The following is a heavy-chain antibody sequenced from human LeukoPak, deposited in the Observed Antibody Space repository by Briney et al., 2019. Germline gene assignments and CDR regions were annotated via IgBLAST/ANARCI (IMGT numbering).Heavy chain of an antibody. J-gene: IGHJ3*02. D-gene: IGHD4-17*01. Sequence: PGGSLRLSCAASGFTFSSYSMNWVRQAPGKGLEWVSSISSSSSYIYYADSVKGRFTISRDNAKNSLYLQMNSLRAEDTAVYYCARAVYGFDAFDIWGQGTMVTVSS. V-gene: IGHV3-21*01. CDR1: GFTFSSYS. CDR2: ISSSSSYI. CDR3: ARAVYGFDAFDI.